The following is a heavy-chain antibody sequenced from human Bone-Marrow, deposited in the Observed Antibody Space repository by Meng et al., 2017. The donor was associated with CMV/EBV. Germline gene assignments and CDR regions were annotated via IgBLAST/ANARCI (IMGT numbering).Heavy chain of an antibody. Sequence: QVQLVQAGAEVKKPGASVKVSCKASGYTFTGYYMHWVRQAPGQGLEWMGWINPSSGGTNYAQKFQGRVTMTRDTSISTAYMELSRLRSDDTAVYYCARAVAWELPYFDYWGQGTLVTVSS. J-gene: IGHJ4*02. CDR2: INPSSGGT. CDR1: GYTFTGYY. CDR3: ARAVAWELPYFDY. V-gene: IGHV1-2*02. D-gene: IGHD1-26*01.